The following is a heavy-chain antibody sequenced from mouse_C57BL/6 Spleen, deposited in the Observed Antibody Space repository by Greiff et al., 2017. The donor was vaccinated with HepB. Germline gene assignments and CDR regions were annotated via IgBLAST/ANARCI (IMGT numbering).Heavy chain of an antibody. CDR2: IRSKSNNYAT. Sequence: EVQLQESGGGLVQPKGSLKLSCAASGFSFNTYAMNWVRQAPGKGLEWVARIRSKSNNYATYYADSVKDRFTISRDDSESMLYLQMNNLKTEDTAMYYCVRLGTGAWFAYWGQGTLVTVSA. D-gene: IGHD4-1*01. J-gene: IGHJ3*01. V-gene: IGHV10-1*01. CDR3: VRLGTGAWFAY. CDR1: GFSFNTYA.